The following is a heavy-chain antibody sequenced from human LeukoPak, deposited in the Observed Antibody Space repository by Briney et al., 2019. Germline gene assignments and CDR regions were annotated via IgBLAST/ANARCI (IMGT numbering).Heavy chain of an antibody. CDR3: ARVERYCTNGVCYDHRSFDY. J-gene: IGHJ4*02. Sequence: SETLSLTCTVAGGSISSGGYYWSWIRQPPGKGLEWIGYIYHSGSTYYNPSLKSRVTISVDRSKNQFSLKLSSVTAADTAVYYCARVERYCTNGVCYDHRSFDYWGQGTLVTVSS. CDR1: GGSISSGGYY. CDR2: IYHSGST. V-gene: IGHV4-30-2*01. D-gene: IGHD2-8*01.